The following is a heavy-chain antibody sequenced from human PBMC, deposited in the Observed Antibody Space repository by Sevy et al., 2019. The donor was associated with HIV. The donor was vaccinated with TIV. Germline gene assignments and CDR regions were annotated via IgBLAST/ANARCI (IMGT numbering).Heavy chain of an antibody. V-gene: IGHV1-8*01. Sequence: ASVKVSCKASGYSFTSYDINWVRQAPGQGLEWMGWMNPNSGNTGYAQKFQGRVTMTRNTSIGTAYMELSSLRSEDTAVYYCARLELRRYYFEYWGQGTLVTVSS. CDR2: MNPNSGNT. CDR3: ARLELRRYYFEY. CDR1: GYSFTSYD. J-gene: IGHJ4*02. D-gene: IGHD1-7*01.